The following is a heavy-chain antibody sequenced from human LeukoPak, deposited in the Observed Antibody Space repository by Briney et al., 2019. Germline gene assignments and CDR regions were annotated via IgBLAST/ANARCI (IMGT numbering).Heavy chain of an antibody. V-gene: IGHV1-46*01. CDR3: ARDGIVGATYY. Sequence: ASVKVSCKASGYTFTNYYMHWVRQAPGQGLEWMGISNPSDGSTSYAQKFQGRVTMTRDTSTSTVYMELSSLRSEDTAVYYCARDGIVGATYYWGQGTLVTVSS. CDR2: SNPSDGST. D-gene: IGHD1-26*01. J-gene: IGHJ4*02. CDR1: GYTFTNYY.